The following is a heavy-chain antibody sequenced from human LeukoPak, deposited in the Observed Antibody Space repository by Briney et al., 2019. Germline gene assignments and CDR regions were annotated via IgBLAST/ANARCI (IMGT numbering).Heavy chain of an antibody. D-gene: IGHD6-19*01. Sequence: PGGSLRLSCAASGFTFPTYAMSWVRQAPGKGLEWVSVISNSGGSTWYADSVKGRFTISRDNSKNTLSLQMDSLRAEDSAVYYCARGTVADDYWGQGTLVTVSS. V-gene: IGHV3-23*01. CDR1: GFTFPTYA. CDR2: ISNSGGST. CDR3: ARGTVADDY. J-gene: IGHJ4*02.